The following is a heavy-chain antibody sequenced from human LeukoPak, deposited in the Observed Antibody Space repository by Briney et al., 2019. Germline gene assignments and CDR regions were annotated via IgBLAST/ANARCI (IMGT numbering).Heavy chain of an antibody. D-gene: IGHD3-22*01. Sequence: PGGSLRLSCVASGFTFSSSWMSWVRQGPGKGLEWVSDISGSGGSTYNADSVKGRFTISRANSNNSPYMQITGLRGEDTAVYYCARDPRGPTGYDHSGRDSFDYWGQGTLVTVSS. CDR1: GFTFSSSW. CDR3: ARDPRGPTGYDHSGRDSFDY. CDR2: ISGSGGST. V-gene: IGHV3-23*01. J-gene: IGHJ4*02.